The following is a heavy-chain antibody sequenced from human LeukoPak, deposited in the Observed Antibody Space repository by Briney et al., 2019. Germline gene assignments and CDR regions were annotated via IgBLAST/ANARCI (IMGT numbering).Heavy chain of an antibody. Sequence: ASVTVSCTASGYTFTVYYIHWVRQAPGQGLERMGWINPKSGGRNYAQKFQGRVSMTRDTSVSTAYMDLSRLRFDDTAMYYCARGDFYDSSVYYYDWGQGTLVTVSS. J-gene: IGHJ4*02. D-gene: IGHD3-22*01. CDR1: GYTFTVYY. CDR3: ARGDFYDSSVYYYD. V-gene: IGHV1-2*02. CDR2: INPKSGGR.